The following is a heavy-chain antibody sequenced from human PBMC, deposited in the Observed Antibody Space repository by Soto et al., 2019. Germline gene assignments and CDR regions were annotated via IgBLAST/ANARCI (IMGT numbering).Heavy chain of an antibody. CDR2: ISGNGVST. CDR3: AKENGFQFINLGASGFDY. CDR1: GFSFSNKA. J-gene: IGHJ4*02. Sequence: EVLLLESGGGLVQPGGSLRLSCAASGFSFSNKAMSWVRQAPGKGLEWVSIISGNGVSTYYTDSLKGRFTISRDNSKNMVCLEMNSLRVEDTAVYYCAKENGFQFINLGASGFDYWGQGSLVSVSS. V-gene: IGHV3-23*01. D-gene: IGHD2-21*01.